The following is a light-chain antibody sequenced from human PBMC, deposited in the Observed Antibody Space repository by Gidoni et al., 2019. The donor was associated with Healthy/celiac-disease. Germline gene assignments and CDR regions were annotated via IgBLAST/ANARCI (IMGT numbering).Light chain of an antibody. Sequence: DIQMTQSPSSLSASVGDRVTITCRASQGISNYLAWYQQKPGKVPKLLIYAASTLQSGVLSRFSGSGSGTDFTLTISSLQPEDVATYYCQKYNSAPRTFXXXTKVEIK. J-gene: IGKJ1*01. CDR3: QKYNSAPRT. CDR1: QGISNY. CDR2: AAS. V-gene: IGKV1-27*01.